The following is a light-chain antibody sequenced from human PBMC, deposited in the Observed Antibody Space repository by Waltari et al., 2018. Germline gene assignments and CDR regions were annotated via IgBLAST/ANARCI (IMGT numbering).Light chain of an antibody. V-gene: IGLV2-11*01. CDR2: DVT. CDR3: CSCAGSYTWV. CDR1: TNDLGSYNY. Sequence: SALTQPRSVSGSPGQSVTISCTGTTNDLGSYNYVSWYQQHPGKAPKLIILDVTKRPSGVPDRLSGSKSGNTASLTIAGLRAEDEAEYYCCSCAGSYTWVFGGGTKLTVV. J-gene: IGLJ3*02.